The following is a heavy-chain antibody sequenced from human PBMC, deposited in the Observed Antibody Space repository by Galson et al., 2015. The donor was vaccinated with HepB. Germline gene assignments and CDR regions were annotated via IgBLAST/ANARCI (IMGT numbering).Heavy chain of an antibody. CDR1: GFTFSSYS. CDR2: ISSSSSTI. Sequence: SLRLSCAASGFTFSSYSMNWVRQAPGKGLEWVSYISSSSSTIYYADSVKGRFTISRDNAKNSLYLQMNSLRAEDTAVYYCARDFPYCGGDCWCFDYWGQGTLVTVSS. J-gene: IGHJ4*02. V-gene: IGHV3-48*04. D-gene: IGHD2-21*02. CDR3: ARDFPYCGGDCWCFDY.